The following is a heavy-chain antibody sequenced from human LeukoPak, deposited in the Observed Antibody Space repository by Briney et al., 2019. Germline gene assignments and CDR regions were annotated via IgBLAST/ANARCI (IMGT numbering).Heavy chain of an antibody. CDR2: INDRGGDT. V-gene: IGHV3-23*01. Sequence: GGSLRLSCAASGFTFSTYIMNWVRQAPGKGLEWVSAINDRGGDTYYADSVKGRSTISRDNSKNTLSLQMNSLRAEDTAVYYCAKGYRGNYDYWGQGTLVTVSS. CDR3: AKGYRGNYDY. D-gene: IGHD1-26*01. J-gene: IGHJ4*02. CDR1: GFTFSTYI.